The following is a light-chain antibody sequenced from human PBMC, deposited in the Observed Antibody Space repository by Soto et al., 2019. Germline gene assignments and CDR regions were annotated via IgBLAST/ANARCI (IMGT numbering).Light chain of an antibody. CDR1: QTVSSSH. Sequence: EVVLTQSPGTLSLSPGERATLSCRASQTVSSSHLAWYQQKPGQAPRLLIYGASDRSTDIPDRFSGSGSGTHFTPTISRREPEDFAVYYCQRFGSSPPKYTFGQGTKLEIK. J-gene: IGKJ2*01. CDR2: GAS. V-gene: IGKV3-20*01. CDR3: QRFGSSPPKYT.